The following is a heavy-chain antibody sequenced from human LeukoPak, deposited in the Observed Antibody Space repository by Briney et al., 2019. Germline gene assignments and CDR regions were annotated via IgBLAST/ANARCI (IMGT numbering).Heavy chain of an antibody. J-gene: IGHJ4*02. CDR2: INPNSGGT. CDR3: ARDLAFYDFWSGSISALDY. Sequence: ASVKVSSTASGYTFTGYYMHWVRQAPGQGLEWMGWINPNSGGTNYAQKFQGRVTMTRDTSISTAYMELSRLGSDDTAVYYCARDLAFYDFWSGSISALDYWGQGTLVTVSS. V-gene: IGHV1-2*02. CDR1: GYTFTGYY. D-gene: IGHD3-3*01.